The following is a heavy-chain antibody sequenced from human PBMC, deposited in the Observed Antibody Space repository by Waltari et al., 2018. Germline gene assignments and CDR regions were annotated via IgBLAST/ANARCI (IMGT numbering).Heavy chain of an antibody. CDR1: GYAINSCFY. V-gene: IGHV4-38-2*01. CDR2: IFHDGTN. D-gene: IGHD2-8*02. J-gene: IGHJ5*02. CDR3: TMQTLGYCTSAACRRLEA. Sequence: QVQLQESGPRLVKPSETLSLTCDVSGYAINSCFYWGWFRQAPAKGLQWIATIFHDGTNSHSPSLTTRVTTSIKTPKNQTSLNLKTVTAADMAVHYCTMQTLGYCTSAACRRLEAWSQGTLVTVSS.